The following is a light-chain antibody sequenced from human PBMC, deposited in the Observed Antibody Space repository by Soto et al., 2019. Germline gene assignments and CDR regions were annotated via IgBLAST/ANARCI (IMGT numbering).Light chain of an antibody. Sequence: AIRMTQSPSSFSASTGDRVTITCRASQGISSHLASYHVKPGKAPRLLIYTASYLKSGGPSTFSGSGSGTDFTLPLSSLQSEDFAVYYCQQYFSYPLTFGGGTRVEIK. CDR2: TAS. CDR1: QGISSH. J-gene: IGKJ4*01. V-gene: IGKV1-8*01. CDR3: QQYFSYPLT.